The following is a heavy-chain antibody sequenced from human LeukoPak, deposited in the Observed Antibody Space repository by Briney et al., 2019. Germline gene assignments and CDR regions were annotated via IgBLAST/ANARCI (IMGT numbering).Heavy chain of an antibody. J-gene: IGHJ4*02. Sequence: PGGSLRLSCAASGFTFSSCGMHWVRQAPGKGLEWVAVISYDGSNKYYADSVKGRFTISRDNSKNTLFLEMNSLRAEDTAVYYCAKKGATTGDFDYWGQGTLVTVSS. CDR1: GFTFSSCG. V-gene: IGHV3-30*18. CDR3: AKKGATTGDFDY. D-gene: IGHD1-26*01. CDR2: ISYDGSNK.